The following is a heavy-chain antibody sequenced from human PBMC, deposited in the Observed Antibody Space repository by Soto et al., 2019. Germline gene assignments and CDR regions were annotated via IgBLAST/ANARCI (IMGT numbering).Heavy chain of an antibody. CDR2: ISSSGSTI. V-gene: IGHV3-11*04. J-gene: IGHJ6*03. CDR3: ARRARPDFYYTDV. D-gene: IGHD6-6*01. Sequence: PGGSLRLSCAASGFTFSDYYMSWIRQAPGKGLEWVSYISSSGSTIYYADSVKGRFTISRDNAKNSLYLQMGSLRPEDMAVYYCARRARPDFYYTDVWGKGTTVTVSS. CDR1: GFTFSDYY.